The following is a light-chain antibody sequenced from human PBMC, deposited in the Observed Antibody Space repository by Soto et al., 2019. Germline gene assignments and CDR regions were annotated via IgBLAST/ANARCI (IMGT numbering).Light chain of an antibody. CDR2: GAS. CDR3: QQYKSYKS. CDR1: QSINSQ. V-gene: IGKV1-5*01. Sequence: DIPMTQSPSTLSASVGDRVTITCRAGQSINSQLAWYQQKPGKAPKVLIYGASSLESGVPSRFSRSGSGTEFTHTISSLQPDDFATYYCQQYKSYKSFGQGTKVEIK. J-gene: IGKJ1*01.